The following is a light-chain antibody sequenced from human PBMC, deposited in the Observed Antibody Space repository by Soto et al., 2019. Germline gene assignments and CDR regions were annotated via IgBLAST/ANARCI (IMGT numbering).Light chain of an antibody. CDR1: PTIMTY. CDR2: AAV. V-gene: IGKV1-39*01. CDR3: QQSYNSPQT. Sequence: IQMTQSPSSLSASLVDEVTITCRASPTIMTYLNWYQLKPGNPPRLLIYAAVSLQSGVPSRFSGSGSGTDSTITISSLQAEDVATYSCQQSYNSPQTFGQGTRLEIK. J-gene: IGKJ5*01.